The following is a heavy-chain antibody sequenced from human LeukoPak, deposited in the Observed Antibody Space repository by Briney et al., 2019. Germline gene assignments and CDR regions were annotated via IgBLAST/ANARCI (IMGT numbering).Heavy chain of an antibody. D-gene: IGHD3-22*01. CDR3: ARWYDSSGSPDY. J-gene: IGHJ4*02. CDR1: GFTFSGHN. V-gene: IGHV3-48*04. Sequence: PGGSLRLSCAASGFTFSGHNMNWVRQAPGKGLEWISFVSISNGTIYYADSVNGRFRISRDNAKSSLDLEMNSLRAEDTAVYYCARWYDSSGSPDYWGQGTLVTVSS. CDR2: VSISNGTI.